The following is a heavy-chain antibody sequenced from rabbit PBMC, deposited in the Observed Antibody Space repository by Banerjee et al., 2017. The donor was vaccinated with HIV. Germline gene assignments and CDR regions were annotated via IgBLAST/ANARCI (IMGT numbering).Heavy chain of an antibody. V-gene: IGHV1S45*01. J-gene: IGHJ6*01. Sequence: QEQLKESGGGLVQPGGSLKLSCKASGFDFSSYYMSWVRQAPGKGLEWIACIDAGSSGTTYYASWAKGRFTISKTSSTTVTLQMTSLTAADTATYFCARDTGYAGYGYFYYGMDLWGQGTLVTVS. CDR2: IDAGSSGTT. D-gene: IGHD7-1*01. CDR3: ARDTGYAGYGYFYYGMDL. CDR1: GFDFSSYYM.